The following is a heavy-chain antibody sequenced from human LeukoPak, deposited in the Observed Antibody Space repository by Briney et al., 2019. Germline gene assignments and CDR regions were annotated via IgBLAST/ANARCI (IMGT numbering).Heavy chain of an antibody. CDR3: VVIEALGAFDI. J-gene: IGHJ3*02. V-gene: IGHV3-23*01. Sequence: GGSLRLSCAASGFTFSSYSMNWVRQAPGKGLEWVSAISGSGGSTYYADSVKGRFTISRDNSKNTLYLQMNSLRAEDTAVYYVVVIEALGAFDIWGQGAMVTVSS. D-gene: IGHD2-21*01. CDR2: ISGSGGST. CDR1: GFTFSSYS.